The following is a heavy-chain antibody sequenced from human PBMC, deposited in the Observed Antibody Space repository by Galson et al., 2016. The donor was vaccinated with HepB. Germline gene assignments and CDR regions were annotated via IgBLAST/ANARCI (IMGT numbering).Heavy chain of an antibody. V-gene: IGHV3-30*04. J-gene: IGHJ3*02. D-gene: IGHD2-15*01. CDR1: GFTFSSYA. CDR2: ISYDGSNA. CDR3: LRGWFRSMNSFDI. Sequence: SLRLSCAASGFTFSSYAMHWVRQAPGKGLEWVAVISYDGSNAYYADSVKGRFTISRDNSKNTLSLQMNSLRIEDTAVYYCLRGWFRSMNSFDIWGQGPMVTVS.